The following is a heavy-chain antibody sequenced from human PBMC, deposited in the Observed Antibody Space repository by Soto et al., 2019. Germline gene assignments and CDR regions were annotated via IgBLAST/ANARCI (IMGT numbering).Heavy chain of an antibody. D-gene: IGHD2-2*01. J-gene: IGHJ5*02. CDR1: GGSISSYY. Sequence: PSETLSLTCTVSGGSISSYYWSWIRQPPGKGLEWIGYIYYSGSTNYNPSLKSRVTISVDTSKNQFSLKLSSVTAADTAVYYCAKLGSCSSTSCYGEALNWCDPWGQGTLVTDSS. V-gene: IGHV4-59*08. CDR2: IYYSGST. CDR3: AKLGSCSSTSCYGEALNWCDP.